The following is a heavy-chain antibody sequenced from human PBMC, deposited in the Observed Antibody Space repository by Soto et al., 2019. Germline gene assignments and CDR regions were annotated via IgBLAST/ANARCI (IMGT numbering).Heavy chain of an antibody. J-gene: IGHJ4*02. V-gene: IGHV3-30*03. D-gene: IGHD2-21*02. CDR3: ARVATRLQSMEVLEY. Sequence: QVQLVESGGGVVQPGTSLRLSCKASGFIFRDYLIHWVRQAPGKGLEWLAVLSFDGTAEYYADSTRSRFTISRDIPKSTTYLVINNVRREDTAMYYCARVATRLQSMEVLEYWGQGTLVTVPS. CDR2: LSFDGTAE. CDR1: GFIFRDYL.